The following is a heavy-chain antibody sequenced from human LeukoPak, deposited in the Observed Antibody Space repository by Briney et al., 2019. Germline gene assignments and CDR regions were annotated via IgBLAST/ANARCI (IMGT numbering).Heavy chain of an antibody. CDR1: GFTFSDHY. D-gene: IGHD2-2*01. J-gene: IGHJ6*02. V-gene: IGHV3-33*08. Sequence: GGSLRLSCAASGFTFSDHYMDWVRQAPGKGLEWVAVIWYDGSNKYYADSVKGRFTISRDNSKNTLYLQMNSLRAEDTAVYYCARDFAYCSSTSCYSFGMDVWGQGTTVTVSS. CDR3: ARDFAYCSSTSCYSFGMDV. CDR2: IWYDGSNK.